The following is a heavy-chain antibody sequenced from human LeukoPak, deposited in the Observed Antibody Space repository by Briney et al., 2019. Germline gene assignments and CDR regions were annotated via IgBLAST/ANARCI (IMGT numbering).Heavy chain of an antibody. J-gene: IGHJ4*02. CDR1: GFTFIIYA. CDR2: ISSSGGST. V-gene: IGHV3-23*01. Sequence: GGSLRLSCAASGFTFIIYAMSWVRQAPGKGLEWVSGISSSGGSTYYADPVKGRFTISRDNSINTLYLQMNSLRAEDTAVYYCAKGHRYVPYWGQGTLVAVSS. CDR3: AKGHRYVPY. D-gene: IGHD3-16*02.